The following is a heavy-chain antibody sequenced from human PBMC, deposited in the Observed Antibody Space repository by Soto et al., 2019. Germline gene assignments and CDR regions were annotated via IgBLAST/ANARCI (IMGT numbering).Heavy chain of an antibody. D-gene: IGHD3-22*01. CDR3: AKYRDYYDSSGYSYYFDY. CDR2: ISGSGGST. Sequence: GGSLRLSCAASGFTFSSYAMSWVRQASGKGLEWVSAISGSGGSTYYADSVKGRFTISRDNSKNTLYLQMNCLPAEDTAVSYCAKYRDYYDSSGYSYYFDYWRQGTLVTVCS. CDR1: GFTFSSYA. V-gene: IGHV3-23*01. J-gene: IGHJ4*02.